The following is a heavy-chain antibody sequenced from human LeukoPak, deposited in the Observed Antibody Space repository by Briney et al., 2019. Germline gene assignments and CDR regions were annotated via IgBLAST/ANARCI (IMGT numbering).Heavy chain of an antibody. V-gene: IGHV4-38-2*02. CDR1: GYFIRSGYY. Sequence: SETLSLTCNVSGYFIRSGYYWGWIRQTPGKGLEWIGSIYHSGSTYYNPSLKSRVTMSIDTSKSQFHLWLTSVTAADMAVYYCAKTPVLYYYHMDVWGKGTTVTVPS. D-gene: IGHD2-15*01. CDR2: IYHSGST. J-gene: IGHJ6*03. CDR3: AKTPVLYYYHMDV.